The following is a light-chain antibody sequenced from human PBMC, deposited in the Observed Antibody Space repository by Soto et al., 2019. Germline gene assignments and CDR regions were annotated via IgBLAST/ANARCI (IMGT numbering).Light chain of an antibody. Sequence: EIVMTQSPATLSVSPGERATLSCRASQSVDSKLAWYQQKPGQGPRLLIYGASSRATSIPARFSGSGSGTEFTLTIRSLQSEDFAVYYCQHYSTCLWTFGQGTKVEIK. CDR1: QSVDSK. CDR3: QHYSTCLWT. J-gene: IGKJ1*01. CDR2: GAS. V-gene: IGKV3-15*01.